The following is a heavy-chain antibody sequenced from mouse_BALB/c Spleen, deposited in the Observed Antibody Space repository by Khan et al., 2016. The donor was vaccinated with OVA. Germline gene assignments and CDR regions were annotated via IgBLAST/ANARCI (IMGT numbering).Heavy chain of an antibody. CDR1: GFSLTGYG. V-gene: IGHV2-6-7*01. J-gene: IGHJ4*01. CDR3: ARAYYGNYREAMDY. D-gene: IGHD2-10*01. Sequence: VELVESGPGLVAPSQSLSITCTVSGFSLTGYGVNWVRQPPGKGLEWLGMIWGDGSTDYNSALKSRLNLSKDNSKSQVFLKMNSLQTNDTARYYCARAYYGNYREAMDYWGQGTSVTVSS. CDR2: IWGDGST.